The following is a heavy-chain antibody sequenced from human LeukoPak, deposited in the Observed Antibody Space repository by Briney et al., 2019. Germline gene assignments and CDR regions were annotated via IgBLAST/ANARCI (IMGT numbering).Heavy chain of an antibody. D-gene: IGHD3-22*01. CDR2: INPSGGST. V-gene: IGHV1-46*01. CDR3: ARTYYYDSSGYYYTPGAFDI. Sequence: ASVKVSCKASRYTFTSYYMHWVRQAPGQGLEWMGIINPSGGSTSYAQKFQGRVTMTRDTSTSTVYMELSSLRSEDTAVYYCARTYYYDSSGYYYTPGAFDIWGQGTMVTVSS. J-gene: IGHJ3*02. CDR1: RYTFTSYY.